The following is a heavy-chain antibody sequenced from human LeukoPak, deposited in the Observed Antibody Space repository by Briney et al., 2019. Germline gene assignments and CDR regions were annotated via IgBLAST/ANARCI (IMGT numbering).Heavy chain of an antibody. Sequence: RAGGSLRLSCAASGFNFSSYSMNWVRRAPGKGLEWVSSISSRGSYIYSADSVKGRFTISRDNAKNSLYLQMNSLRAEDTAVYYCARDGIIAQKGRSPNNYYYMDVWGKGTTVTVSS. D-gene: IGHD1-26*01. CDR3: ARDGIIAQKGRSPNNYYYMDV. V-gene: IGHV3-21*01. CDR1: GFNFSSYS. CDR2: ISSRGSYI. J-gene: IGHJ6*03.